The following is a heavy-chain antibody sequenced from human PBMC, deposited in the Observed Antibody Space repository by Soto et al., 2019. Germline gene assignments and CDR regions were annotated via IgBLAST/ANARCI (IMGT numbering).Heavy chain of an antibody. Sequence: SETLSLTCTVSGGSISSGGHYWSWIRHHPGEGLEWIGYIFYTGSTFYNPSLKSRLTISVDTSKNQFSLRLRSVTAADTAVYYFFFFYCIGHHRESNHFPSRRSSDL. CDR3: FFFYCIGHHRESNHFPSRRSSDL. CDR2: IFYTGST. V-gene: IGHV4-31*03. D-gene: IGHD6-6*01. J-gene: IGHJ2*01. CDR1: GGSISSGGHY.